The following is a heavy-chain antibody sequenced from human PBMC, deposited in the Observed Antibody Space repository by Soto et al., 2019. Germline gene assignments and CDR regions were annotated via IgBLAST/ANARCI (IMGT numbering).Heavy chain of an antibody. CDR1: GFTFNFYA. D-gene: IGHD3-3*01. CDR3: ARHPHYDFWSGYSWERDEYGMDV. CDR2: ISDDGEGT. Sequence: GGSLRLSCAASGFTFNFYAMSWVRQAPGKGLEWVSTISDDGEGTYYADSVKGRFTISRDNSKNTLYVQMSSLRAEDTAVYYCARHPHYDFWSGYSWERDEYGMDVWGQGTTVTVSS. V-gene: IGHV3-23*01. J-gene: IGHJ6*02.